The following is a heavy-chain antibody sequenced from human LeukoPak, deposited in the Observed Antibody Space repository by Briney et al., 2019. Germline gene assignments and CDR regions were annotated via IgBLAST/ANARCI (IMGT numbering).Heavy chain of an antibody. J-gene: IGHJ5*02. Sequence: SETLSLTCTVSGGSISSYYWSWIRQPPGKGLEWIGYIYYSGSTYYNPSLKSRVTISVDTSKNQFSLKLSSVTAADTAVYYCARVRYSYVAWFDPWGQGTLVTVSS. CDR2: IYYSGST. CDR1: GGSISSYY. CDR3: ARVRYSYVAWFDP. D-gene: IGHD5-18*01. V-gene: IGHV4-59*12.